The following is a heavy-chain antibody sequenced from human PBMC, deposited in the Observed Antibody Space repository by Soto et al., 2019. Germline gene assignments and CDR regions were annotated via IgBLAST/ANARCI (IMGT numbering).Heavy chain of an antibody. Sequence: NPSETLSLTCTVSGGSISSGGYYWSWIRQHPGKGLEWIGYIYYSGSTYYNPSLKSRVTISVDTSKNQFSLKLSSVTAADTAVYYCARDSSEERGFDYWGQGTLVTVSS. V-gene: IGHV4-31*03. CDR2: IYYSGST. D-gene: IGHD1-1*01. CDR3: ARDSSEERGFDY. J-gene: IGHJ4*02. CDR1: GGSISSGGYY.